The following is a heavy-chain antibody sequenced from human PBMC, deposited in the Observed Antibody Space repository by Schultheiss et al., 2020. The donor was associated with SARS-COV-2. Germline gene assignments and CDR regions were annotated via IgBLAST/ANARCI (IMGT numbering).Heavy chain of an antibody. CDR3: AKGVRVEMDV. CDR1: GFTFSNAW. Sequence: GGSLRLSCAASGFTFSNAWMSWVRQAPGKGLEWVSAISGSGGSTYYADSVKGRFTISRDNSKNTLYLQMNSLRAEDTAVYYCAKGVRVEMDVWGQGTTVTVSS. CDR2: ISGSGGST. J-gene: IGHJ6*02. V-gene: IGHV3-23*01. D-gene: IGHD1-1*01.